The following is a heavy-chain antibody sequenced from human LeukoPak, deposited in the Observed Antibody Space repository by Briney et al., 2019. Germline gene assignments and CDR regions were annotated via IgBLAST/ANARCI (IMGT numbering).Heavy chain of an antibody. CDR2: IFHSGTT. CDR3: ARRAGAYSHPYDY. V-gene: IGHV4-4*02. CDR1: GGSISSSNW. Sequence: SGTLSLTCAVSGGSISSSNWWSWVRQPPGKGLEWIGRIFHSGTTDYKTSLKGRVTISVDKSKNQFSLTLTSVTAADTAVYYCARRAGAYSHPYDYWGQGTLVTASS. J-gene: IGHJ4*02. D-gene: IGHD4/OR15-4a*01.